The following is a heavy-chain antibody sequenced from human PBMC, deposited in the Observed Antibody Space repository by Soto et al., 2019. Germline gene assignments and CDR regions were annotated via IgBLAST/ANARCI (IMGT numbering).Heavy chain of an antibody. Sequence: GGSLRLSCAASGFTFSSYAMSWVRQAPGKGLEWVSAISGSGGSTYYADSVKGRFTISRDNSKNTLYLQMNSLRAEDTAVYYCAKHGKCSSGSYYDCYYYYYMDVWGKGTTVTVSS. J-gene: IGHJ6*03. V-gene: IGHV3-23*01. CDR3: AKHGKCSSGSYYDCYYYYYMDV. CDR1: GFTFSSYA. CDR2: ISGSGGST. D-gene: IGHD3-10*01.